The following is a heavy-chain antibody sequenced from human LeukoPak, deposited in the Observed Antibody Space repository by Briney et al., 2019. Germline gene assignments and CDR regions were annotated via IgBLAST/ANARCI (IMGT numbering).Heavy chain of an antibody. Sequence: PGGSLRLSCAASGFTFSSYWMSWIRQAPGKGLEWVSSIDYDGGSGHYADSVKGRFTISRDNSNNTLFLHLNSLRGEDTAVYYCARGGDRGEYYSGSGILGYYHYYYMDVWGKGTTVTISS. CDR2: IDYDGGSG. CDR3: ARGGDRGEYYSGSGILGYYHYYYMDV. CDR1: GFTFSSYW. D-gene: IGHD3-10*01. J-gene: IGHJ6*03. V-gene: IGHV3-23*01.